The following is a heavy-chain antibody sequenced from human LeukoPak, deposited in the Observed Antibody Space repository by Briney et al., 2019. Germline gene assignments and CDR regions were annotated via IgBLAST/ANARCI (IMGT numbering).Heavy chain of an antibody. CDR3: ASPSRGWAFDY. Sequence: GRSLRLSCAASGFTFSSCAMHWVRQAPGKGLEWVAVISYDGSNKYYADSVKGRFTISRDNSKNTLYLQMNSLSAEDTAVYYCASPSRGWAFDYWGQGTLVTVSS. J-gene: IGHJ4*02. D-gene: IGHD6-19*01. CDR1: GFTFSSCA. CDR2: ISYDGSNK. V-gene: IGHV3-30*04.